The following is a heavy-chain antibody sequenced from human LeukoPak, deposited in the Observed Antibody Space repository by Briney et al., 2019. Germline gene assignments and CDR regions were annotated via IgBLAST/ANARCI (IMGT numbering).Heavy chain of an antibody. CDR2: ISSSSSYI. V-gene: IGHV3-21*01. CDR3: GTRLDLADYVWGSYRYVTGGMDV. D-gene: IGHD3-16*02. Sequence: GESLRLTCAASGGTFSSYSMNWVRQAPGKGLEWIGAISSSSSYIYYAASVKGRFTISRDNAKNSLYLLMISLRADATAVDYCGTRLDLADYVWGSYRYVTGGMDVWGTVTTVTVSS. CDR1: GGTFSSYS. J-gene: IGHJ6*04.